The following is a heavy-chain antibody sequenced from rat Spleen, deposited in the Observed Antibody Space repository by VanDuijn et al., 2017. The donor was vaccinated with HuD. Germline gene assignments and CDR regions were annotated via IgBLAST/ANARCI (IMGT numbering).Heavy chain of an antibody. J-gene: IGHJ2*01. CDR3: AVSGYGY. CDR1: GFTFSDYA. CDR2: IIYDGSST. Sequence: EVQLVESGGGLVQPGRSLKFSCAASGFTFSDYAMAWVRQAPKKGLEWVATIIYDGSSTYYRDSVKGRFTISRDNAENTVYLQMNSLRSEDTATYYCAVSGYGYWGQGVMVTVSS. D-gene: IGHD4-3*01. V-gene: IGHV5-17*01.